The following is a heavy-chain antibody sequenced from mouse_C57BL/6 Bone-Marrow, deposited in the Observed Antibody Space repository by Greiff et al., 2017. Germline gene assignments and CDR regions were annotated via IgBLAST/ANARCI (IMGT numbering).Heavy chain of an antibody. CDR2: IYPGSGST. CDR1: GYTFTSYW. CDR3: ARIYDGYPSWFAY. V-gene: IGHV1-55*01. Sequence: QVQLQQSGAELVKPGASVKMSCKASGYTFTSYWITWVKQRPGQGLEWIGDIYPGSGSTNYNEKFKSKATLTVDTSSSTAYMQRSSLTSEDSAVYYCARIYDGYPSWFAYWGQGTLVTVSA. D-gene: IGHD2-3*01. J-gene: IGHJ3*01.